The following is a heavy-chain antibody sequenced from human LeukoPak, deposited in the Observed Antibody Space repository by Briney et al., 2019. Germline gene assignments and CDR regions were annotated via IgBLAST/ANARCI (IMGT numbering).Heavy chain of an antibody. D-gene: IGHD5-12*01. Sequence: SETLSLTCTVSGGSISSYYWSWIRQPPGKGLEWIGYIYYSGSTNYNPSLKSRVTISVDMSKNQFSLKLSSVTAADTAVYYCARLARRGFEYFQHWGQGTLVTVSS. V-gene: IGHV4-59*08. CDR3: ARLARRGFEYFQH. CDR1: GGSISSYY. CDR2: IYYSGST. J-gene: IGHJ1*01.